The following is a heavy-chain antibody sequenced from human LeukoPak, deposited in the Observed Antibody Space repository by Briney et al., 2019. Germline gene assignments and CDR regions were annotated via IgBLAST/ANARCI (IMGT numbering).Heavy chain of an antibody. J-gene: IGHJ4*02. CDR1: GASLSGYY. Sequence: SQTLSLTCAVYGASLSGYYWSWIRQPPGKGLEWLGEINHSGRTNYNPSLKSRVTISVDTSKNQYSLKLSSVTAADTAVYYCASLIRLGELSPYYWGQGTLVTVSS. D-gene: IGHD3-16*02. CDR2: INHSGRT. CDR3: ASLIRLGELSPYY. V-gene: IGHV4-34*01.